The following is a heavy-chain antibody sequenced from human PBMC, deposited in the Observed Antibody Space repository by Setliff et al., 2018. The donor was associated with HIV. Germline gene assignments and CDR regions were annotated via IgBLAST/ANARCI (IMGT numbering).Heavy chain of an antibody. V-gene: IGHV2-70*04. CDR1: GFSVTTGGVG. D-gene: IGHD4-4*01. Sequence: SGPTLVNPTQTLTLTCTFSGFSVTTGGVGVSWIRQPPGKALEFLARIDWDDDKFYSTSLKTRLTISKDTSTNQVVLTMTNVDPVDTAMYYCARDMDYSNPDYWGQGTLVTVSS. CDR2: IDWDDDK. CDR3: ARDMDYSNPDY. J-gene: IGHJ4*02.